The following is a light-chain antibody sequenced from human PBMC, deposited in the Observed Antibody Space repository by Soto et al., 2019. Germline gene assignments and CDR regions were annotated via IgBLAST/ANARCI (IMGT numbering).Light chain of an antibody. CDR1: SSDVGGYNY. CDR2: EVN. CDR3: SSYGGYNNVV. J-gene: IGLJ1*01. Sequence: HSVLTXPPSASGSPGQSVTISCTGTSSDVGGYNYVSWFQQHPGKAPKLIIHEVNQRPSGVPDRFSGSKSGNTASLTVSGLQAEDEGTYYCSSYGGYNNVVFGTGTKVTVL. V-gene: IGLV2-8*01.